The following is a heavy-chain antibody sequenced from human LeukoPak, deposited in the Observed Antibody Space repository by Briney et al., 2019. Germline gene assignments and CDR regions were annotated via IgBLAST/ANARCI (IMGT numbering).Heavy chain of an antibody. CDR3: ARTDFGDYDWYFDL. V-gene: IGHV3-7*01. D-gene: IGHD4-17*01. Sequence: PGGSLRLSCAASGVIFNTYFMTWGRQAPGKGLEWVANIKQDGSEKYYVDSVKGRFTISRDNAKNSLYLQMHSLRAEDTAVYYCARTDFGDYDWYFDLWGRGALVTVSS. J-gene: IGHJ2*01. CDR2: IKQDGSEK. CDR1: GVIFNTYF.